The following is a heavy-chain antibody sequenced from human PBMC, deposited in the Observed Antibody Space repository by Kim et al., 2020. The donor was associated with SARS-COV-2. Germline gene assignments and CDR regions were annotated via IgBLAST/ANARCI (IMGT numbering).Heavy chain of an antibody. V-gene: IGHV4-34*01. CDR1: GGSFSGYY. J-gene: IGHJ4*02. D-gene: IGHD3-9*01. Sequence: SETLSLTCAVYGGSFSGYYWSWIRQPPGKGLEWIGEINHSGSTNYNPSLKSRVTISVDTSKNQFSLKLSSVTAADTAVYYCARGGKLTPRPGPVRYWGQGTLVTVSS. CDR2: INHSGST. CDR3: ARGGKLTPRPGPVRY.